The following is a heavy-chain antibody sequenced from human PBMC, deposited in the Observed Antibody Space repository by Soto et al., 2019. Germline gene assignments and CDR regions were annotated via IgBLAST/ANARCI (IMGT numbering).Heavy chain of an antibody. V-gene: IGHV3-23*01. CDR1: GFSFGTDV. J-gene: IGHJ3*02. Sequence: PGGSLRLSCAASGFSFGTDVMNWVRQAPGKVLEWVSGISGSGGRVYSADSVKGRFTISRDNSRNTLYLQMNSLRAEDTAIYYCAMTRLYDTGTNDYHRDALDIWGQGTQVNVSS. D-gene: IGHD3-22*01. CDR2: ISGSGGRV. CDR3: AMTRLYDTGTNDYHRDALDI.